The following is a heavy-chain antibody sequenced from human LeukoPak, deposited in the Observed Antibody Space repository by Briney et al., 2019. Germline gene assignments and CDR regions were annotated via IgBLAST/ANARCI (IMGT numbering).Heavy chain of an antibody. CDR2: ISYSGST. J-gene: IGHJ2*01. CDR3: ARGRPGSAVAGFDL. CDR1: GGSISPYY. Sequence: TXSGGSISPYYWSWIRQSPGRGLEWIAYISYSGSTSYNPSLKSRVTISVDTSKNQFSLKLSSVTAADTAVFYCARGRPGSAVAGFDLWGRGTLVTVSS. D-gene: IGHD6-19*01. V-gene: IGHV4-59*01.